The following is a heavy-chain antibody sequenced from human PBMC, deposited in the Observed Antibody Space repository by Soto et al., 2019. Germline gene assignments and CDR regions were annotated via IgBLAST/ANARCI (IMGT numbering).Heavy chain of an antibody. D-gene: IGHD2-15*01. CDR3: AREDWAAKARFDP. CDR1: RGSLSSGDYY. CDR2: ITYSGST. J-gene: IGHJ5*02. Sequence: SETLPLTCIVSRGSLSSGDYYWSWLRQHTGKGLEWIGYITYSGSTYYNPSLKSRVTISIDTSNNQFSLKLNSVTAADTAVYYCAREDWAAKARFDPWGQGTLVTVSS. V-gene: IGHV4-31*03.